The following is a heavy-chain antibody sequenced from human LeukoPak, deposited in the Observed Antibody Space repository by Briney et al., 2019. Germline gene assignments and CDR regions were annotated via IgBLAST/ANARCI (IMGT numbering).Heavy chain of an antibody. D-gene: IGHD5-24*01. V-gene: IGHV3-23*01. Sequence: QPGGSLRLSCAASGLTFSSSAMSWVRQAPGKGLEWVSTISGSDSSTYYADSVKGRFTISRDNSKNTLYLQMNSLRADDTAVYYCAKSGYNRFDYWGQGTLVTVSS. J-gene: IGHJ4*02. CDR1: GLTFSSSA. CDR3: AKSGYNRFDY. CDR2: ISGSDSST.